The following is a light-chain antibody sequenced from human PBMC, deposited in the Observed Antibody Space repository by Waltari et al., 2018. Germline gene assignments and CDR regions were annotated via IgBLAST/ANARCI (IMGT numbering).Light chain of an antibody. CDR2: GNR. J-gene: IGLJ3*02. V-gene: IGLV1-40*01. CDR3: QSYDSSGSGV. CDR1: SSNIGAGND. Sequence: QSVLTQPPSVSGAPGQRVTISCTGSSSNIGAGNDVHWYQQFPGRAPKLLIYGNRNRPAGVPDRFSGSKSGTAASLAITGLQAEDEADYYCQSYDSSGSGVFGGGTKLTVL.